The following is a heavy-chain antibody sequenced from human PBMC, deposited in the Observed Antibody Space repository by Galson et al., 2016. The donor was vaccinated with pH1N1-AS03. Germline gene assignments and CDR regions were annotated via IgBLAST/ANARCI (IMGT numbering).Heavy chain of an antibody. CDR2: IILVFGTT. D-gene: IGHD3-10*01. V-gene: IGHV1-69*13. CDR3: AGYHGVGNGASDI. Sequence: SVKVSCKASGGTFNNFAISWVRQAPGQGLEWLGRIILVFGTTNYAQKFQGRVMITADESTSTAYMELSSLRFDDTAVYYCAGYHGVGNGASDIWGRGTLVTVTS. CDR1: GGTFNNFA. J-gene: IGHJ3*02.